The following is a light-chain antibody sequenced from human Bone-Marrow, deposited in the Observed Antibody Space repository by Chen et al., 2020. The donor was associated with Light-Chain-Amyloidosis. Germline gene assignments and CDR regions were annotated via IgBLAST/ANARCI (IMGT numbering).Light chain of an antibody. J-gene: IGLJ3*02. V-gene: IGLV3-21*02. Sequence: SYVLTQPSSVSVAPGQTATIVCGGNNIGSTRVHWYQQTPGQAPLLVVYVDSDRPSGIPDRLSGSNSGNTATLTISRVEAGDEADYYCQVWDRSSDRPVFGGGTKLTVL. CDR1: NIGSTR. CDR3: QVWDRSSDRPV. CDR2: VDS.